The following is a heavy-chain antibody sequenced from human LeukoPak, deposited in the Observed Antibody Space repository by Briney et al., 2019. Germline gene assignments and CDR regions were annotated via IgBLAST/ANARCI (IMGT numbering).Heavy chain of an antibody. J-gene: IGHJ3*02. V-gene: IGHV3-30*02. Sequence: GGSLRLSCAASGFTFSSYGMHWVRQAPGKGLDWVAFIRYHGSNKYYADSVKGRFPLSRDNSKNTLYLQMNSLIAEDTAVYYCAKDEYAFDIWGQGTVVTVSS. CDR2: IRYHGSNK. CDR3: AKDEYAFDI. CDR1: GFTFSSYG.